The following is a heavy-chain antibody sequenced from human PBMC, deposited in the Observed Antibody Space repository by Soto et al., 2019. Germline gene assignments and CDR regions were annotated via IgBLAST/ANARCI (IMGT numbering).Heavy chain of an antibody. J-gene: IGHJ4*02. CDR3: ARGYYYGSGSYSSFDY. CDR2: SITIISPA. CDR1: GDTFRSYA. V-gene: IGHV1-69*01. D-gene: IGHD3-10*01. Sequence: ASVTVYFTASGDTFRSYAISYLRLETGQGLEWMGGSITIISPANYAQKFQGRVTITADESTSTAYMELTSLRSEDTAVYYCARGYYYGSGSYSSFDYCGQGTLVTVSS.